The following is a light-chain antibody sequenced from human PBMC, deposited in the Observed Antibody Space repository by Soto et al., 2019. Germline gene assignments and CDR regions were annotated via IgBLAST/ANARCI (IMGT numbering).Light chain of an antibody. CDR1: QDIRNF. CDR2: AAS. CDR3: QKYSSVPV. Sequence: DIQMTQSPTSLSASVGDRVTITCRASQDIRNFVAWYQQKPGKAPKLLIYAASTLQSVVPSRFSGSGSGKDFTLTINSLQPEDVATYSCQKYSSVPVFGPGTKVEIK. J-gene: IGKJ3*01. V-gene: IGKV1-27*01.